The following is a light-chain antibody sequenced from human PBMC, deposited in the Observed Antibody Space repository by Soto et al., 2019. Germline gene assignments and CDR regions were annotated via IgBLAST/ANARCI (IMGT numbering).Light chain of an antibody. J-gene: IGKJ1*01. Sequence: QSPTTLSVSTEERANLSCRASQRVSSNLAWYQQKSGQAPNLLNKGASTRATGIPARFSGSGSGKEFTLTISSLQSEDFAVYYCQQYKNWPRTLGQGTKVDIK. V-gene: IGKV3-15*01. CDR2: GAS. CDR3: QQYKNWPRT. CDR1: QRVSSN.